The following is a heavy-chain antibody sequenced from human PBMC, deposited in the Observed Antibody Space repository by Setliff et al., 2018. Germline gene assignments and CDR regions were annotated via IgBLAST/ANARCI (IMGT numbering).Heavy chain of an antibody. CDR1: GYTFTTYA. CDR3: ARDLGYCSRTSCHGDWFDP. D-gene: IGHD2-2*01. J-gene: IGHJ5*02. Sequence: ASVKVSCKASGYTFTTYAISWMRQAPGQGLGWMGWINTNTGNPSYAQGFTGRFVFSLDTSVSTAYLQISSLKPEDTAVYYCARDLGYCSRTSCHGDWFDPWGQGTLVTVSS. V-gene: IGHV7-4-1*02. CDR2: INTNTGNP.